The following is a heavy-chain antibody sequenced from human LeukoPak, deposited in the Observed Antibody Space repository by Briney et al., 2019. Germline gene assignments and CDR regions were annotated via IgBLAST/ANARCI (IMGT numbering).Heavy chain of an antibody. V-gene: IGHV4-4*07. J-gene: IGHJ4*02. CDR1: GGSISSYY. Sequence: PSETLSLTCTVSGGSISSYYWSWIRQPAGKGLEWTGRIYTSGSTNYNPSLKSRVTISVDTSKNQFSLKLSSVTAADTAVYYCARGNYYDSSGYYLPTPDYWGQGTLVTVSS. CDR3: ARGNYYDSSGYYLPTPDY. CDR2: IYTSGST. D-gene: IGHD3-22*01.